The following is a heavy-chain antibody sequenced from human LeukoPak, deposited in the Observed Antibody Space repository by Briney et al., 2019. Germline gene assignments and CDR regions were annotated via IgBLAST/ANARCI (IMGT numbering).Heavy chain of an antibody. CDR3: ARDDAMVRGVISAY. J-gene: IGHJ4*02. CDR2: ISYDGNNK. V-gene: IGHV3-30*04. Sequence: GGSLRLSCAASGFTFSSYAMHWVRQAPGKGLEWVAVISYDGNNKYYADSVKGRFTISRDNSKNTLYLQMNSLRAEGTAVYYCARDDAMVRGVISAYWGQGTLVTVSS. D-gene: IGHD3-10*01. CDR1: GFTFSSYA.